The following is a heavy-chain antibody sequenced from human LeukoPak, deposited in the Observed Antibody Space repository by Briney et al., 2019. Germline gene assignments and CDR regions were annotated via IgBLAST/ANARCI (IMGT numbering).Heavy chain of an antibody. V-gene: IGHV1-69*13. J-gene: IGHJ4*02. CDR1: GGTFSSYA. CDR3: ARGVSYYFDY. CDR2: IIPIFGTA. Sequence: ASVKVSCKASGGTFSSYAISWVRQAPGQGLEWMGGIIPIFGTANYAQKFQGRVTITAAESTSTAYMELSSLRSEDTAVYYCARGVSYYFDYWGQGTLVTVSS.